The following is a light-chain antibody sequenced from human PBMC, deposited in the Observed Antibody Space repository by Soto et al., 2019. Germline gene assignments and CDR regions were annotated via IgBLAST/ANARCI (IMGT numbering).Light chain of an antibody. V-gene: IGKV1-39*01. CDR3: QQSYSQLRT. CDR2: AAS. J-gene: IGKJ1*01. Sequence: DIQMTQSPSSLSASVGDRVTITCRASQSISSYLNWYQQKPGKAPKLLIYAASSLQSGVPSRFSGSGSGTDFTLTISSLQPEDFATYYCQQSYSQLRTFGQGTKVDIK. CDR1: QSISSY.